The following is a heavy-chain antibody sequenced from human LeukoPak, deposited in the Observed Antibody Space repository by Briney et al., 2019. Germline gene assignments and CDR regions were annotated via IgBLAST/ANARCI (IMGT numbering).Heavy chain of an antibody. CDR3: ASGGYSSSWYPNWFDP. V-gene: IGHV4-61*01. D-gene: IGHD6-13*01. CDR1: GGSINSGTYY. J-gene: IGHJ5*02. CDR2: IYYSGST. Sequence: PSQTLSLTCTVSGGSINSGTYYWSWIRQPPGKGLEWIGYIYYSGSTNYNPSLKSRVTISVDTSKNQFSLKLSSVTAADTAVYYCASGGYSSSWYPNWFDPWGQGTLVTVSS.